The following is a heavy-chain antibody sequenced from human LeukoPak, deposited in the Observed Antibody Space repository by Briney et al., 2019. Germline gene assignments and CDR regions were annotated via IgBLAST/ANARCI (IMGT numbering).Heavy chain of an antibody. V-gene: IGHV3-30*02. CDR2: IRYDGSDK. CDR3: AKDLHTNIEGYLDY. D-gene: IGHD3-16*02. J-gene: IGHJ4*02. Sequence: GGSLRLSCAASGFTFSSYGMYWVRQAPGKGLEWVAVIRYDGSDKYYADSVKGRFTISRDNSKSTAYLQMSSLRAEDTAVYYCAKDLHTNIEGYLDYWGQGTLVTVSS. CDR1: GFTFSSYG.